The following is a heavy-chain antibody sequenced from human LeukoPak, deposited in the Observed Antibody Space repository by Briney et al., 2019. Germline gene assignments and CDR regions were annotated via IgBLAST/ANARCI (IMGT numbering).Heavy chain of an antibody. CDR3: AKGARELWIGESGNWFDP. CDR1: GYTFTSYY. Sequence: ASVKVSCEAYGYTFTSYYMHWVRQAPGQGLEWMGIINPSGGSTTYAQKFQGRVTMTRDTSTSTVYMELYSLRSEDTAAYYCAKGARELWIGESGNWFDPWGQGTLVTVSS. J-gene: IGHJ5*02. V-gene: IGHV1-46*01. D-gene: IGHD3-10*01. CDR2: INPSGGST.